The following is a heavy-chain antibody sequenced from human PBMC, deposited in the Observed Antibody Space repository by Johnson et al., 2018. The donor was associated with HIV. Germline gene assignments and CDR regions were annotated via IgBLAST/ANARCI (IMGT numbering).Heavy chain of an antibody. CDR1: GFTVSSNY. D-gene: IGHD6-6*01. V-gene: IGHV3-66*02. Sequence: VQLVESGGSVVRPGGSLRLSCAASGFTVSSNYMSWVRQAPGKGLEWVSVIYSGGSTYYADSVKGRFTISRENSKNTLYLQMNSLRAEDTAVYYCARVYTSSFSHGAFDIWGQGTMVTVSS. CDR2: IYSGGST. CDR3: ARVYTSSFSHGAFDI. J-gene: IGHJ3*02.